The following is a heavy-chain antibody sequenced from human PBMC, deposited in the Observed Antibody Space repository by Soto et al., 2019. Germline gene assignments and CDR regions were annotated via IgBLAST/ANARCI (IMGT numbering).Heavy chain of an antibody. CDR2: IVPIVETS. CDR1: GGTFSSYA. D-gene: IGHD5-12*01. Sequence: QVQLVQSGAEVRQPASSVKVSCKTSGGTFSSYAISWVRQAPGQGLVWMGGIVPIVETSTYAQKFQGRVTITADESTSTVYMELSSLRSDDTAVYYCVRVVAIPGYPDNWGQGTLVTVSS. V-gene: IGHV1-69*12. CDR3: VRVVAIPGYPDN. J-gene: IGHJ4*02.